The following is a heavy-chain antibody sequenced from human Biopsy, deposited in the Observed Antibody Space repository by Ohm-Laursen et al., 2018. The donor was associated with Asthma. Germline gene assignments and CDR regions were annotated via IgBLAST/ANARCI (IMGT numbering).Heavy chain of an antibody. Sequence: SDTLSLTWAVYGGSLRVYVWSWIRQPPGKGLEWIGESNQGGSPTFNPSLKSRVTISRDTSKNQLSLKLRSVAAADTAVYYCASGPEWYGLDVWGQGTTVTVSS. CDR2: SNQGGSP. CDR3: ASGPEWYGLDV. D-gene: IGHD3-3*01. V-gene: IGHV4-34*01. J-gene: IGHJ6*02. CDR1: GGSLRVYV.